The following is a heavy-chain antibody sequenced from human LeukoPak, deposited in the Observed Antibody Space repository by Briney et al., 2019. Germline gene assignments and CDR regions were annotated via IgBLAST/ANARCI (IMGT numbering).Heavy chain of an antibody. J-gene: IGHJ4*02. V-gene: IGHV3-74*01. CDR2: INNDGSDI. D-gene: IGHD3-22*01. CDR3: ARLITMIVDY. CDR1: GFTFSSHW. Sequence: GGSLRLSCAVSGFTFSSHWMHWVRQAPGKGLVWVSRINNDGSDIKYADSVKGRFTISRDNAKNSLYLQMNSLRAEDTAVYYCARLITMIVDYWGQGTLVTVSS.